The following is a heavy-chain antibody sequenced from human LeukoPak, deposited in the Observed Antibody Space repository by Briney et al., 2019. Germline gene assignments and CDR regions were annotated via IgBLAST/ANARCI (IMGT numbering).Heavy chain of an antibody. D-gene: IGHD4-23*01. CDR2: IYYSGST. Sequence: SVTLSLTCTVSGGSISSGGYLWSWIRQPPGKGLEWIGYIYYSGSTNYNPAPKSRVTISVDTSKNQFSLTLSSVTAADTAVYYCARRRYDYGGVDYWGQGTLVTVSS. CDR1: GGSISSGGYL. V-gene: IGHV4-61*08. J-gene: IGHJ4*02. CDR3: ARRRYDYGGVDY.